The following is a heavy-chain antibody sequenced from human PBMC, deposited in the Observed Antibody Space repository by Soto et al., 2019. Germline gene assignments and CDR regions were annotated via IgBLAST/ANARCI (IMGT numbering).Heavy chain of an antibody. Sequence: GGSLRLSCAASGFTFTRYSMNWVRQAPGKGLEWVSSISSTTSYIYYGDSMKGRFTISRDNAKNSLYLEMNSLRAEDTAVYYCARESEELTSNFDYWGQGTLVTVSS. CDR1: GFTFTRYS. V-gene: IGHV3-21*06. J-gene: IGHJ4*02. D-gene: IGHD1-7*01. CDR3: ARESEELTSNFDY. CDR2: ISSTTSYI.